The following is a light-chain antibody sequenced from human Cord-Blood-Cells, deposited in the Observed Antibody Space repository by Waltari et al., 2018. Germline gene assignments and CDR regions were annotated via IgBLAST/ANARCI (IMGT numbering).Light chain of an antibody. CDR1: SSDVGSYNR. J-gene: IGLJ2*01. Sequence: QSALTQPPSVSGSPGQSVTISCTGTSSDVGSYNRVSWYQQPPGTAPKLMIYEVSNRPSGVPDRFSGSKSGNTASLTISGLQAEDEADYYCSSYTSSSTFVVIGGGTKLTVL. V-gene: IGLV2-18*02. CDR2: EVS. CDR3: SSYTSSSTFVV.